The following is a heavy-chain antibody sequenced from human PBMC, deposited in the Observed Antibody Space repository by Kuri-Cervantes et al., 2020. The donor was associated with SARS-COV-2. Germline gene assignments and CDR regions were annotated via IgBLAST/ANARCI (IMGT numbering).Heavy chain of an antibody. Sequence: GGSLRLSCAASGFTFSSYAMSWVRQAPGKGLEWVSAISGSGGSTYYADSVKGRFTISRDNSKNTLYLQMNSLRAEDTAVYYCAREADIAAAERYYYYYYGMDVWGQGTTVTVSS. D-gene: IGHD6-13*01. V-gene: IGHV3-23*01. J-gene: IGHJ6*02. CDR2: ISGSGGST. CDR3: AREADIAAAERYYYYYYGMDV. CDR1: GFTFSSYA.